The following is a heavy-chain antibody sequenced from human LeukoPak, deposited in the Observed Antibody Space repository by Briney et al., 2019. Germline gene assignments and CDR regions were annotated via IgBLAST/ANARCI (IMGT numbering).Heavy chain of an antibody. CDR2: ISSSGSTI. J-gene: IGHJ4*02. V-gene: IGHV3-11*01. D-gene: IGHD3-22*01. CDR3: ARDPGSTSYYYDSSGYYPTVDY. CDR1: GFTFSDYY. Sequence: GGSLRLSCAASGFTFSDYYMSWIRQAPGKGLEWVSYISSSGSTIYYADSVKGRFTISRDNAKNSLYLQMNSLRAEDTAVYYCARDPGSTSYYYDSSGYYPTVDYWGQGTLVTVSS.